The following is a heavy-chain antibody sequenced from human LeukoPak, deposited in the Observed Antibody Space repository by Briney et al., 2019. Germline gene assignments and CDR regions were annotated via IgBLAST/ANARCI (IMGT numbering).Heavy chain of an antibody. V-gene: IGHV6-1*01. CDR1: GDSVSSNSAA. CDR2: TYYRSEWYN. CDR3: ARDAPGIATLGNYYGMDV. D-gene: IGHD6-13*01. Sequence: SQTLSLTCAISGDSVSSNSAAWNWIRQSPSRGLEWLGRTYYRSEWYNDYAVSVKSRITINPDTSKNQFSLQLNSVTPEDTAVYYCARDAPGIATLGNYYGMDVWGQGTTVTVSS. J-gene: IGHJ6*02.